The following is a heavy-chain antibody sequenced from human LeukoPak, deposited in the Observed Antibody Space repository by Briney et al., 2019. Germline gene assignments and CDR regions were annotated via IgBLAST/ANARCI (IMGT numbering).Heavy chain of an antibody. CDR1: GGSISSGSYY. CDR3: ARARPASGIDYNPEVLDI. D-gene: IGHD3-10*01. CDR2: IYRGGST. V-gene: IGHV3-53*01. Sequence: PSETLSLTCTASGGSISSGSYYWSWIRQPAGKGLEWVSVIYRGGSTYYADSVKGRLTISRDNSKNTLYLQMNSLRAEDTAVYYCARARPASGIDYNPEVLDIWGQGTMVTVSS. J-gene: IGHJ3*02.